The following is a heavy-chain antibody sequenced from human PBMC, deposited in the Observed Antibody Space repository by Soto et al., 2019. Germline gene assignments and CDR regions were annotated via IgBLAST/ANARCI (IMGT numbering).Heavy chain of an antibody. D-gene: IGHD1-1*01. CDR1: GFTFSNYA. J-gene: IGHJ6*02. CDR3: AKRMYNDMRSGMDV. V-gene: IGHV3-23*01. CDR2: ISGSGGST. Sequence: EVQLLGSGGGLGQPGGSLRLSCEASGFTFSNYAMSWGRQAPGKGVGWVAGISGSGGSTYYADSVRGRFTISRDNSKNTVYLQVNSLRVEDRAVYYCAKRMYNDMRSGMDVWGQGTTVTVSS.